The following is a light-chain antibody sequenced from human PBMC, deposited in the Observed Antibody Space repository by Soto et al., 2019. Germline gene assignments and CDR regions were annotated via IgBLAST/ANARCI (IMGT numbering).Light chain of an antibody. CDR1: SSDVGAYSY. CDR3: CSYTNSNTFV. Sequence: QSVLTQPASVSGSLGQSITISCSGTSSDVGAYSYVSWYQQYPGKAPKLMIYHVTDRPSGVSNRFSGSKSGNTASLTISGLQVEDEADYYCCSYTNSNTFVFGTGTEVTVL. J-gene: IGLJ1*01. V-gene: IGLV2-14*01. CDR2: HVT.